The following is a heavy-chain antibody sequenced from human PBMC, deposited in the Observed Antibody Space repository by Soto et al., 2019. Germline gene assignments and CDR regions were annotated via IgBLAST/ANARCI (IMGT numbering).Heavy chain of an antibody. CDR3: ARDIETEADGNRFRLMDR. V-gene: IGHV4-59*01. Sequence: SETLSLTCTVSGGSISSYYWSWIRQPPGKGLEWIGYIYYSGSTNYNPSLKSRVTISVDTSKNQFSLKLSSVTAADTAVYYCARDIETEADGNRFRLMDRWGQGTTVTVSS. D-gene: IGHD6-13*01. CDR1: GGSISSYY. CDR2: IYYSGST. J-gene: IGHJ6*02.